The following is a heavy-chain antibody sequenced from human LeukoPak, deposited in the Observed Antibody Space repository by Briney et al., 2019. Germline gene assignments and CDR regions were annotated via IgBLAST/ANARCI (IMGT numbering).Heavy chain of an antibody. D-gene: IGHD6-6*01. CDR2: INPNSGGT. CDR3: ACKLGVGYSSSSSYYYYGMDV. CDR1: GYTFTGYY. Sequence: ASVKVSCKASGYTFTGYYMHWVRQAPGQGLEWMGWINPNSGGTNYAQKFQGRVTMTRDTSISTAYVELSRLRSDDTAVYYCACKLGVGYSSSSSYYYYGMDVWGQGTTVTVSS. J-gene: IGHJ6*02. V-gene: IGHV1-2*02.